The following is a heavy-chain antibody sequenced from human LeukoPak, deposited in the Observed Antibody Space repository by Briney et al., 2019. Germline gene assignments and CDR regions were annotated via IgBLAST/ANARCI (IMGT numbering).Heavy chain of an antibody. CDR1: GYTFTDYY. D-gene: IGHD6-19*01. Sequence: GASVKVSCKVSGYTFTDYYLYWVRQAPGQGLEWLGWVNPNSGDTTYGQKFQGRATMTRDTSISAAYMELSSLRSDDTAVYYCARERGGWGTENWFDPWGQGTLVTVSS. CDR3: ARERGGWGTENWFDP. CDR2: VNPNSGDT. J-gene: IGHJ5*02. V-gene: IGHV1-2*02.